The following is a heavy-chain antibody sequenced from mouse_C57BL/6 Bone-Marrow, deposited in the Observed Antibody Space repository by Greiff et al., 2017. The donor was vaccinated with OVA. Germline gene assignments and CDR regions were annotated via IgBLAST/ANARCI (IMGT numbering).Heavy chain of an antibody. D-gene: IGHD2-3*01. V-gene: IGHV1-64*01. J-gene: IGHJ1*03. CDR2: IHPNSGST. CDR3: ASRGLLRGWYFDV. Sequence: VQLQQPGAELVKPGASVKLSCKASGYTFTSYWMHWVKQRPGQGLEWIGMIHPNSGSTNYNEKFKSKATLTVDKSSSTAYMQLSSLTSEDSAVYYCASRGLLRGWYFDVWGTGTTVTVSS. CDR1: GYTFTSYW.